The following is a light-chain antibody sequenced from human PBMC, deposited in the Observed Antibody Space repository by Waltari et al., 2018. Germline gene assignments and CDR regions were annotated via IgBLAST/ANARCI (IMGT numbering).Light chain of an antibody. J-gene: IGLJ2*01. CDR2: DVS. CDR3: SSYISSSTLEL. CDR1: TSDVGAYHY. V-gene: IGLV2-14*03. Sequence: QSARTPPASVSGSPGQPITIPSTGTTSDVGAYHYVPWYQQHPGKAPKLIIFDVSNRPSGVSNRFSGSKSGNTASLTISGLQAEDEADYYCSSYISSSTLELFGGGTSLTVL.